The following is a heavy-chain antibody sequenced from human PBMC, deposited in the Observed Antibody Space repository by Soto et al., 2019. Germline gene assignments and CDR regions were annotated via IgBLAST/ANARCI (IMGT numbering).Heavy chain of an antibody. CDR2: IYHSGST. D-gene: IGHD3-10*01. CDR1: GGSISSSNW. CDR3: ARDNYYGSGSYGPHPHYFDY. Sequence: QVQLQESGPGLVKPSGTLSLTCAVSGGSISSSNWWSWVRQPPGKGLEWIGEIYHSGSTNYNPSLKSRVTISVDKSKNQSSLKLSSVTAADTAVYYCARDNYYGSGSYGPHPHYFDYWGQGTLVTVSS. J-gene: IGHJ4*02. V-gene: IGHV4-4*02.